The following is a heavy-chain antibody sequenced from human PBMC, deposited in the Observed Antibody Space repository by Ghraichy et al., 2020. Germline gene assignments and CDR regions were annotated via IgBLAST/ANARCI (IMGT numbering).Heavy chain of an antibody. J-gene: IGHJ6*02. V-gene: IGHV3-49*03. CDR1: GFTFGDYA. D-gene: IGHD5-12*01. Sequence: GGSLRLSCTASGFTFGDYAMSWFRQAPGKGLEWVGFIRSKAYGGTTEYAASVKGRFTISRDDSKSIAYLQMNSLKTEDTAVYYCTSVDIVATIWGMDVWGQGTTVTVSS. CDR2: IRSKAYGGTT. CDR3: TSVDIVATIWGMDV.